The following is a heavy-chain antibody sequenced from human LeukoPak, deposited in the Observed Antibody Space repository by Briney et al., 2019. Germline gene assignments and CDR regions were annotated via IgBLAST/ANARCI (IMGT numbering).Heavy chain of an antibody. D-gene: IGHD3-10*01. CDR3: ARGVAIRGSGSYILEYYYGMDV. CDR1: GFTFSSYG. J-gene: IGHJ6*02. V-gene: IGHV3-74*01. CDR2: INTDGSSP. Sequence: GGSLRLSCAASGFTFSSYGMHWVRQAPGKGLVWVSRINTDGSSPTYAASVKGRFTISRDNAKNSLYLQMNSLRAEDTAVYYCARGVAIRGSGSYILEYYYGMDVWGQGTTVTVSS.